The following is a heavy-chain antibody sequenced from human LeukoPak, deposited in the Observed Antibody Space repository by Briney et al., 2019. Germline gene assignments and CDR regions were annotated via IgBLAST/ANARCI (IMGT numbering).Heavy chain of an antibody. CDR1: SGSISSYY. CDR2: IYYSGST. V-gene: IGHV4-59*01. J-gene: IGHJ4*02. CDR3: ARAPHEAGTWYLDY. Sequence: SETLSLTCTVSSGSISSYYWSWIRQPPGKGLEWIAYIYYSGSTNYNPSLKSRVTISVDTSKNQFSLKLSSVTSADTAVYYCARAPHEAGTWYLDYWGRGTLVTVSS. D-gene: IGHD1-14*01.